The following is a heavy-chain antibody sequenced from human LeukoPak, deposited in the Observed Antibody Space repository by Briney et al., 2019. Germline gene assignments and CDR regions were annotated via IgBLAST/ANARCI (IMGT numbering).Heavy chain of an antibody. CDR2: ISYDGSNK. Sequence: GRSLRLSCAASGFTFSSYGMHWVRQAPGKGLEWVAVISYDGSNKYYADSVKGRFTISRDNSKNTLYLQMNSLRAEDTAVYYCAKDRSYHDSRGSDYWGQGTLVNV. CDR3: AKDRSYHDSRGSDY. CDR1: GFTFSSYG. V-gene: IGHV3-30*18. D-gene: IGHD3-22*01. J-gene: IGHJ4*01.